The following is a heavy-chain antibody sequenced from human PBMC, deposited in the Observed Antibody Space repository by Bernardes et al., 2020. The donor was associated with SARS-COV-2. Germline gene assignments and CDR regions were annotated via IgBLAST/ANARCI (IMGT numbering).Heavy chain of an antibody. CDR3: ARILRDNGFGSGYYDL. CDR2: ITASTTYI. Sequence: GGSLRLSCAASGFTFSSYAMNWVRQAPGKGLQWVSSITASTTYIHYTDSVVGRFTVSRDNAKNSLYLEMTSLRAEDTAIYYCARILRDNGFGSGYYDLWGRGTLVTVSS. D-gene: IGHD4-17*01. J-gene: IGHJ2*01. CDR1: GFTFSSYA. V-gene: IGHV3-21*01.